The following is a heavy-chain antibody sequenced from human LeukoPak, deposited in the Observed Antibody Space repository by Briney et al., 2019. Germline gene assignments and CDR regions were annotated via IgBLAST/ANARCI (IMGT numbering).Heavy chain of an antibody. CDR1: GYTFTSYY. Sequence: ASVKVSCKASGYTFTSYYMHWVRQAPGQGLEWMGIINPSGGSTSYAQKFQGRVTMTRDTSTSTVYMELSSLRSEDTAVYYCARDGFWMVRGESDAFDIWGQGTMVTVSS. D-gene: IGHD3-10*01. V-gene: IGHV1-46*01. CDR3: ARDGFWMVRGESDAFDI. J-gene: IGHJ3*02. CDR2: INPSGGST.